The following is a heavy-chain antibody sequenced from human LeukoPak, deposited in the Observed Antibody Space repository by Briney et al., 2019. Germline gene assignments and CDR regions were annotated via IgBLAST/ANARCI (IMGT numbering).Heavy chain of an antibody. V-gene: IGHV3-23*01. D-gene: IGHD6-13*01. CDR3: AKEPTIAAGVNGMDV. CDR1: GFTFSSYA. J-gene: IGHJ6*02. CDR2: LSGSGGSS. Sequence: GGSLRLSCAASGFTFSSYAMSWVRQAPGRGLEWVSTLSGSGGSSYNADSVKGRFTISRDNSKNTLFLQMNRLRAEDTAIYYCAKEPTIAAGVNGMDVWGQGTTVTVSS.